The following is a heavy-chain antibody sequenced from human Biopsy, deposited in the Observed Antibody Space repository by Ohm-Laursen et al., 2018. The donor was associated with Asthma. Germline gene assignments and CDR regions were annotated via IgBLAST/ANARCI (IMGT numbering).Heavy chain of an antibody. CDR1: GGSMTPTSHY. CDR2: ISYGGKT. D-gene: IGHD3-3*01. V-gene: IGHV4-39*01. Sequence: SETLSLTCVVSGGSMTPTSHYWDWIRQAPGKGLEWIGYISYGGKTSYNPSLKNRVTISRDTSKNQFSLRLTSVTAADTAVYFCARRITIFGVVQKDHGMDAWGQGTTAIVSS. CDR3: ARRITIFGVVQKDHGMDA. J-gene: IGHJ6*02.